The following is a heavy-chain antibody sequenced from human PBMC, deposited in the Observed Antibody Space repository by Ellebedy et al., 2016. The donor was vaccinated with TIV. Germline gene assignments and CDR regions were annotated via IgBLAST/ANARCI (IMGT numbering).Heavy chain of an antibody. V-gene: IGHV1-69*04. J-gene: IGHJ6*02. CDR3: ARALQGLDV. CDR1: GGTFSTFD. CDR2: IIPFLDGP. Sequence: AASVKDSCKAPGGTFSTFDFNWVRQAPGQGLEWLGRIIPFLDGPTYAPKFQGRLTITADQSTGTAYMELSSLTSEDTAVYYCARALQGLDVWGHGTTVTVSS.